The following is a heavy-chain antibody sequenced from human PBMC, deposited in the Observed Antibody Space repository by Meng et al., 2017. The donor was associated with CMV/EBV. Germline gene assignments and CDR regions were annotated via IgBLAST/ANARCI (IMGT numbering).Heavy chain of an antibody. CDR2: IRSKAYGGTT. CDR3: TRDIATYHYEFWRGYDRYYYYGMDV. J-gene: IGHJ6*02. D-gene: IGHD3-3*01. Sequence: GGPLRPSCTASGFTSGVYAMSWVRQAPGKGLGWVGFIRSKAYGGTTGYAASVKGRFTISRDDSKSIAYLQMNSLKTEDTTVYYCTRDIATYHYEFWRGYDRYYYYGMDVWGQGTTVTVSS. CDR1: GFTSGVYA. V-gene: IGHV3-49*04.